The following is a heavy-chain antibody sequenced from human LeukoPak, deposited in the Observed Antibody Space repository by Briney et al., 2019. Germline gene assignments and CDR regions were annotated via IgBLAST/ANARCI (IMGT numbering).Heavy chain of an antibody. J-gene: IGHJ4*02. CDR3: AKDSGPWGERASSDY. Sequence: GGSLRLSCAASGFTLSSYAMSWVRQAPGKGLEWVSAISGSGGSTYYADSVNGRFTISRDNSKNTLYLQMNSLRAEDTAVYYCAKDSGPWGERASSDYWGQGTLVTVSS. D-gene: IGHD3-16*01. CDR1: GFTLSSYA. V-gene: IGHV3-23*01. CDR2: ISGSGGST.